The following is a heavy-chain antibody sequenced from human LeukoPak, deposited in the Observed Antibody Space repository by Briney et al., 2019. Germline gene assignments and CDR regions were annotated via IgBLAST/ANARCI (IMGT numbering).Heavy chain of an antibody. CDR2: ISAYNGNT. Sequence: ASVKVSCKASGYTFTSYGISWVRQAPGQGLEWMGWISAYNGNTNYAQKRQGRVTMTTDTSTSTAYMELSSLRSEDTAVYYCARVWDGSGSYYIAWGVFDYWGQGTVVTVSS. CDR1: GYTFTSYG. D-gene: IGHD3-10*01. J-gene: IGHJ4*02. CDR3: ARVWDGSGSYYIAWGVFDY. V-gene: IGHV1-18*01.